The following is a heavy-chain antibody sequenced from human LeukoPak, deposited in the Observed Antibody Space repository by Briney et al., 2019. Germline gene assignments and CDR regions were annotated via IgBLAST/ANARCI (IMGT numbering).Heavy chain of an antibody. J-gene: IGHJ6*03. V-gene: IGHV3-66*02. CDR1: GFTVSSNY. D-gene: IGHD5-12*01. Sequence: PGGSLRLSCAASGFTVSSNYMSWVRQAPGKGLEWVSVIYSGGSTYYSDSVKGRFTISRDNSKNTLYLQMNSLRAEDTAVYYCARDLPQKSGYSGGYYYYYMDVWGKGTTVTVSS. CDR3: ARDLPQKSGYSGGYYYYYMDV. CDR2: IYSGGST.